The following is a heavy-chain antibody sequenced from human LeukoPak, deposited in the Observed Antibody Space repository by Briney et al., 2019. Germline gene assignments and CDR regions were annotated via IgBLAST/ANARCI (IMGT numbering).Heavy chain of an antibody. CDR3: ARDFDVDCSSTSCSSFDY. J-gene: IGHJ4*02. CDR1: GFTFSSYS. CDR2: ISSSSSYI. V-gene: IGHV3-21*01. D-gene: IGHD2-2*01. Sequence: GGSLRLSCAASGFTFSSYSMNWVRQAPGKGLEWVSSISSSSSYIYYADSVKGRFTISRDNAKNSLYLQMNSLRAEDTAVYYCARDFDVDCSSTSCSSFDYWGQGTLVTVSS.